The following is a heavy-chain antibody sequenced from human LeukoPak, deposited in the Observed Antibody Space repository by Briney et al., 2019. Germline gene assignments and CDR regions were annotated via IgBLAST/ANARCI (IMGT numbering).Heavy chain of an antibody. CDR2: INTGNGNT. CDR3: ARQGGGPYSGSPLDY. V-gene: IGHV1-3*04. J-gene: IGHJ4*02. CDR1: GYTFTTYA. Sequence: GASVTVSCKASGYTFTTYAIHWVRQAPGQRLEWMGWINTGNGNTKYSQKFQGRVTITRDTPASTAYMELSSLRSDDTAVYYCARQGGGPYSGSPLDYWGQGTLVTVSS. D-gene: IGHD1-26*01.